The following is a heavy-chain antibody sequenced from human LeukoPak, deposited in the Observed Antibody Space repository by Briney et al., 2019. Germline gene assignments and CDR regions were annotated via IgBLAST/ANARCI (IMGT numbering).Heavy chain of an antibody. CDR1: GFTFSNYA. CDR3: ARDPGVTTVTTLSHDAFDI. Sequence: GGSLRLSCAASGFTFSNYAMDWVRQAPGKGLEWVSSISDGGDYIYYADSVKGRFTISRDNAKNSLHLQMNSLRAEDTAVYYCARDPGVTTVTTLSHDAFDIWGQGTMVTVSS. J-gene: IGHJ3*02. D-gene: IGHD4-17*01. V-gene: IGHV3-21*01. CDR2: ISDGGDYI.